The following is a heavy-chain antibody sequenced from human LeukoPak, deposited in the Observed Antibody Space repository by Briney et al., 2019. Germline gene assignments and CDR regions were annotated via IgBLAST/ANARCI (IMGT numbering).Heavy chain of an antibody. J-gene: IGHJ6*03. CDR3: GRGEYYYYYYYMDV. Sequence: PSETLSLTCTVSGGSISSSSYYWGWIRQPPGKGLEWIGSIYYSGSTYYNPSLKSRVTISVDTSKNQLSLKLSSVTAADTAIYCCGRGEYYYYYYYMDVWGKGTTVTVSS. CDR2: IYYSGST. CDR1: GGSISSSSYY. D-gene: IGHD2/OR15-2a*01. V-gene: IGHV4-39*01.